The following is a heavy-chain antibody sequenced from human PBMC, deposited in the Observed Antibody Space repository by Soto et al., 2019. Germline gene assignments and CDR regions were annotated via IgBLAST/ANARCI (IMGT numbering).Heavy chain of an antibody. CDR1: GFTFSSYS. V-gene: IGHV3-48*02. J-gene: IGHJ5*02. D-gene: IGHD4-17*01. Sequence: EVQLVESGGGLVQPGGSLRLSCAASGFTFSSYSMNWVRQAPGKGLEWVSYISSSSSTIYYADSVKGRFTISRDNAKNSPYMQMNGLRDEDTAVYYCARENYGDYLNWFDPWGQGTLVTVSS. CDR2: ISSSSSTI. CDR3: ARENYGDYLNWFDP.